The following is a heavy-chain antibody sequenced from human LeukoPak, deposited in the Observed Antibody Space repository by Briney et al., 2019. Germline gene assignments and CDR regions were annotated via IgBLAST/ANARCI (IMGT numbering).Heavy chain of an antibody. J-gene: IGHJ4*02. CDR3: ARAGTSNLPPGSGWYWFDY. V-gene: IGHV4-39*07. D-gene: IGHD6-19*01. CDR1: GGSISSSNYY. CDR2: IYYSGST. Sequence: PSETLSLTCTVSGGSISSSNYYWGWIRQPPGKGLEWIGSIYYSGSTYYNPSLKSRVTISVDTSKNQFSLKLSSVTAADTAVYYCARAGTSNLPPGSGWYWFDYWGQGTLVTVSS.